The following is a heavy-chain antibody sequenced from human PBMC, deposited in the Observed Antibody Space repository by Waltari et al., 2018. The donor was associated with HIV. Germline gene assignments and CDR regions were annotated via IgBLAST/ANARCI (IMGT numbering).Heavy chain of an antibody. CDR1: GGSISSYY. Sequence: QVQLQESGPGLVKPSETLSLTCTVSGGSISSYYWSWIRQPPGKGLEWIGYIYYSGSTNYNPSLKSRVTISVDTSKNQFSLKLSSVTAADTAVYYCARGLVSSGYVDYWGQGTLVTVSS. J-gene: IGHJ4*02. CDR2: IYYSGST. CDR3: ARGLVSSGYVDY. D-gene: IGHD3-22*01. V-gene: IGHV4-59*01.